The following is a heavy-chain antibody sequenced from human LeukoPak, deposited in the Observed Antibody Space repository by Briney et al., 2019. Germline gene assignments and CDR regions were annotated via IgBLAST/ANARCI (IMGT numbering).Heavy chain of an antibody. D-gene: IGHD6-19*01. V-gene: IGHV3-23*01. CDR3: AKDPSSGWYTYYFDY. J-gene: IGHJ4*02. CDR1: GFAFNNYA. CDR2: INESGGTT. Sequence: GGSLRLTCAAAGFAFNNYAMNWVRQAPGKGLEWVSSINESGGTTDYADSVRGRFTISRDNSKNTLYLQMNSLRAEDTAVYYCAKDPSSGWYTYYFDYWGQGTLVTVSS.